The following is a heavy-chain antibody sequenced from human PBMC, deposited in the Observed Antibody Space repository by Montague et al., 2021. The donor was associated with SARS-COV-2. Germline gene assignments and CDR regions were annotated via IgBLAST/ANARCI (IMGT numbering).Heavy chain of an antibody. CDR2: IYYTETTYYNPSPISGTT. Sequence: SETLSLTCTLSGGSFSTTSNYWNWIRQPPGKGLEWIGSIYYTETTYYNPSPISGTTFYSPSLKSRVSISVDTSRNQVCLNLRSVTATDTAVYYCSKVRGIGVSASWGQATLVTVSS. V-gene: IGHV4-39*01. CDR1: GGSFSTTSNY. J-gene: IGHJ4*02. D-gene: IGHD6-19*01. CDR3: SKVRGIGVSAS.